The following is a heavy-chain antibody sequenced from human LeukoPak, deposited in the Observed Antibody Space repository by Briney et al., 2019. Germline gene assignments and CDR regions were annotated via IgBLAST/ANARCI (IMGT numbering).Heavy chain of an antibody. Sequence: ASVKVSCKASGYTFTGYYMHWVRQAPGQGLEWMGWISAYNGNTNYAQKLQGRVTMTTDTSTSTAYMELRSLRSDDTAVYYCARDSRAYSSGWYVTEYWGQGTLVTVSS. CDR3: ARDSRAYSSGWYVTEY. CDR1: GYTFTGYY. V-gene: IGHV1-18*04. CDR2: ISAYNGNT. J-gene: IGHJ4*02. D-gene: IGHD6-19*01.